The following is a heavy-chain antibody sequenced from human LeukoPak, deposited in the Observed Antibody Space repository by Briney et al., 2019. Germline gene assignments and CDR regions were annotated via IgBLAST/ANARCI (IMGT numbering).Heavy chain of an antibody. D-gene: IGHD3-22*01. V-gene: IGHV4-39*01. CDR1: GGSIIGSIYY. Sequence: SETLSLTCTVSGGSIIGSIYYWGWIRQPPGKGLDWIGIINYSGNTYYNPSLRSRVTISVDTSKNQFSLNLNSMTASDTAVYYCARGYDYWGQGTLVTVSS. CDR3: ARGYDY. J-gene: IGHJ4*02. CDR2: INYSGNT.